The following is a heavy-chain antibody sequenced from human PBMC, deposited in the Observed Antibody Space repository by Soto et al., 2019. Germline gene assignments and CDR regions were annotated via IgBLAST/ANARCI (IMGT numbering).Heavy chain of an antibody. J-gene: IGHJ5*02. V-gene: IGHV5-51*01. CDR2: IYPGDSDT. CDR3: ARLTGYCSSTSCHSGGNWFDP. Sequence: PGESLKISCKGSGYSFTSYWIGWVRQMPGKGLEWMGIIYPGDSDTRYSPSLQGQVTISADKSISTAYLQWSSLKASDTAMYYCARLTGYCSSTSCHSGGNWFDPWGQGTLVTVSS. CDR1: GYSFTSYW. D-gene: IGHD2-2*01.